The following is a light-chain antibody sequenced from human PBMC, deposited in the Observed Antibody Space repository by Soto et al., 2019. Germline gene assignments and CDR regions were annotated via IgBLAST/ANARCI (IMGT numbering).Light chain of an antibody. J-gene: IGKJ2*01. CDR1: QSVSNY. CDR3: QLRSDWPPTYT. V-gene: IGKV3-11*01. CDR2: DAS. Sequence: EIVLTQSPATLSLSPGEGATLSCRASQSVSNYLAWYQQKPGQAPRLLIYDASQRATGIPARFSGSGSGTDFTLTISSLEPEDFAVYFCQLRSDWPPTYTFGQGTKLE.